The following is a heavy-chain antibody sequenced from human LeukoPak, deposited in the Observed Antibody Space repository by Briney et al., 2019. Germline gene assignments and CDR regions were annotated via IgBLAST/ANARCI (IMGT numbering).Heavy chain of an antibody. J-gene: IGHJ6*03. Sequence: SVNVSCKASGGTFSRYAISWVRQAPGQGLEWMGGIIPIFGTTNYAQKFQGRVTITTDESTSTAYMELSSLRSEDTAVYYCARTIVALLTTYYMDVWGKGTTVTVSS. CDR3: ARTIVALLTTYYMDV. D-gene: IGHD4/OR15-4a*01. CDR2: IIPIFGTT. V-gene: IGHV1-69*05. CDR1: GGTFSRYA.